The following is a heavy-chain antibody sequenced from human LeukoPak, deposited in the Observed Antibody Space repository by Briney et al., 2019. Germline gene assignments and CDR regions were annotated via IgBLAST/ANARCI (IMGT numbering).Heavy chain of an antibody. CDR3: ACNYLINNWFGP. D-gene: IGHD4-11*01. V-gene: IGHV1-69*05. CDR1: GGTFSSYA. J-gene: IGHJ5*02. CDR2: IIPIFGTA. Sequence: PGASVKVSCKASGGTFSSYAISWVRQAPGQGLEWMGGIIPIFGTANYAQKFQGRVTITTDESTSTAYMELSSLRSEDTAVYYCACNYLINNWFGPWGQGTMVT.